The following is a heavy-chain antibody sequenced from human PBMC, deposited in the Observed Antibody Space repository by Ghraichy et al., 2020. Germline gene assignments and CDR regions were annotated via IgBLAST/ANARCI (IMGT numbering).Heavy chain of an antibody. Sequence: SGPTLVKPTETLTLTCTVSGFALSNARMGVSWVRQPPGKALEWLAHIFSNDEKSYSTSLKSRLTISKDTSKSQVVLTMTNMDPVDTGTYYCARILLMQYSGSLWNIEFREKQNWFDPWGQGTLVTVSS. CDR3: ARILLMQYSGSLWNIEFREKQNWFDP. CDR2: IFSNDEK. D-gene: IGHD3-10*01. J-gene: IGHJ5*02. V-gene: IGHV2-26*01. CDR1: GFALSNARMG.